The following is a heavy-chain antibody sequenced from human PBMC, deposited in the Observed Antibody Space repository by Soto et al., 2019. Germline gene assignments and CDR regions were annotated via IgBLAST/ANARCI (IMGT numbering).Heavy chain of an antibody. CDR3: ARRWGTYFDF. CDR1: GGSSSSYY. J-gene: IGHJ4*02. V-gene: IGHV4-59*01. D-gene: IGHD7-27*01. CDR2: IYYSGST. Sequence: PSETLSLTCTVSGGSSSSYYLSWIRQPPGKGLEWIGYIYYSGSTDYDPSLKSRVTISVDTSKNQFSLKLSSVTAADTAVYYCARRWGTYFDFWGQGTLVTVSS.